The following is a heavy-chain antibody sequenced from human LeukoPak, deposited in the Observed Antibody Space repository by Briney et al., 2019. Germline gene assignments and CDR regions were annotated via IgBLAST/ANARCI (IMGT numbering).Heavy chain of an antibody. J-gene: IGHJ4*02. V-gene: IGHV4-34*01. D-gene: IGHD2-8*01. Sequence: SETLSLTCVAHGGSFNGYYRSWIRQPPGKGLEWIGEIHHDGTTKYNPSLKSRVGIVVDTSTHQFSLNLTSVTAADTAVYFCARLRPNGVTRTGPSYWGQGTLVTVSS. CDR1: GGSFNGYY. CDR2: IHHDGTT. CDR3: ARLRPNGVTRTGPSY.